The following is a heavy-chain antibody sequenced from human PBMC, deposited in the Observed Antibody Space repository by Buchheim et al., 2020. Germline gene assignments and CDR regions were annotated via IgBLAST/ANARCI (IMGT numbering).Heavy chain of an antibody. CDR2: ISSSSSYI. CDR3: ARDLLRFLEWGVFDY. V-gene: IGHV3-21*01. J-gene: IGHJ4*02. Sequence: EVQLVESGGGLVKPGGSLRLSCAASGFTFSSYSMNWVRQAPGKGLEWVSSISSSSSYIYYADSVKGRFTISRDNAKSSLYLQMNSLRAEDTAVYYCARDLLRFLEWGVFDYWGQGTL. D-gene: IGHD3-3*01. CDR1: GFTFSSYS.